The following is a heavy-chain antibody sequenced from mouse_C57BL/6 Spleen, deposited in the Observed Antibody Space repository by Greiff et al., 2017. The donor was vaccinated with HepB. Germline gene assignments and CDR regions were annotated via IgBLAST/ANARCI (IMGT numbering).Heavy chain of an antibody. CDR2: IDPNSGGT. J-gene: IGHJ3*01. V-gene: IGHV1-72*01. Sequence: QVQLKHPGAELVKPGASVKLSCKASGYTFTSYWMHWVKQRPGRGLEWIGRIDPNSGGTKYNEKFKSKATLTVDKPSSTAYMQLSSLTSEDSAVYYCARSWNDYDGDWFAYWGQGTLVTVSA. CDR1: GYTFTSYW. CDR3: ARSWNDYDGDWFAY. D-gene: IGHD2-4*01.